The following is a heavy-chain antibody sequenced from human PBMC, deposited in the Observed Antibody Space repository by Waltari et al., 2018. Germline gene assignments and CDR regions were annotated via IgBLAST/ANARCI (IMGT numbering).Heavy chain of an antibody. CDR2: FDPEDGET. Sequence: QVQLVQSGAEVKKPGASVKVSCKVSGYTLTELSMHWVRQAPGKGLEWMGGFDPEDGETIYAQKFQGRVTITRNTSISTAYMELRSLRSEDTAVYYCARRYYYYGMDVWGQGTTVTVSS. CDR1: GYTLTELS. J-gene: IGHJ6*02. V-gene: IGHV1-24*01. CDR3: ARRYYYYGMDV.